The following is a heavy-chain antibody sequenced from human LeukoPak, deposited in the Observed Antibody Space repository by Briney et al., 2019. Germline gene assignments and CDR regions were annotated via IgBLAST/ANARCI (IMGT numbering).Heavy chain of an antibody. Sequence: GGSLRLSCAASGFTFSSYEMNWVRQAPGKGLEWVSYISSSGSTIYYADSVKGRATISRDNAKNSLYLQMNSLRAEDTAVYYCARPAYCGGNCYYFPDYWGQGTLVTVSS. CDR1: GFTFSSYE. V-gene: IGHV3-48*03. D-gene: IGHD2-21*02. CDR3: ARPAYCGGNCYYFPDY. J-gene: IGHJ4*02. CDR2: ISSSGSTI.